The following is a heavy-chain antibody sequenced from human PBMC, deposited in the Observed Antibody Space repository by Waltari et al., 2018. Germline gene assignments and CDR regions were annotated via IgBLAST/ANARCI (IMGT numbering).Heavy chain of an antibody. Sequence: EVQLVESGGGLIQPGGSLRLSCAASGFTVSSNYMSWVRQAPGKGLEWVSVIYSGGSTYYADSGKGRFTISRDNSKNTLYLQMNSLRAEDTAVYYCARELYYYDSSGRGDYFDYWGQGTLVTVSS. V-gene: IGHV3-53*01. CDR1: GFTVSSNY. D-gene: IGHD3-22*01. CDR2: IYSGGST. J-gene: IGHJ4*02. CDR3: ARELYYYDSSGRGDYFDY.